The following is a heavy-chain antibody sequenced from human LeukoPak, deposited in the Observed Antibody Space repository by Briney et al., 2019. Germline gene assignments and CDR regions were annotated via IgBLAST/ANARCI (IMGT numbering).Heavy chain of an antibody. Sequence: GASVKVSCKASGYTFTSYYMHWVRQAPGQGLEWMGGIIPIFGTANYAQKFQGRVTITADESTNTAYMELRSLRSEDTAVYYCARGSGDSSGYDLPKPYSYWGQGTLVTVSS. J-gene: IGHJ4*02. V-gene: IGHV1-69*13. CDR3: ARGSGDSSGYDLPKPYSY. CDR2: IIPIFGTA. D-gene: IGHD5-12*01. CDR1: GYTFTSYY.